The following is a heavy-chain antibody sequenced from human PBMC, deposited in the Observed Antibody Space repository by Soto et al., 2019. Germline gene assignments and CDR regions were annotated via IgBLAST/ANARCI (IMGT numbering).Heavy chain of an antibody. J-gene: IGHJ6*02. Sequence: GGSLRLSCAASGFTFSSYGMHWVRQAPGKGLEWVAVISYDGSNKYYADSVKGRFTISRDNSKNTLYLQMNSLRAEDTAVYYCAKGAGIALNYYYGMDVWGQGTTVTVSS. D-gene: IGHD6-13*01. CDR2: ISYDGSNK. CDR3: AKGAGIALNYYYGMDV. V-gene: IGHV3-30*18. CDR1: GFTFSSYG.